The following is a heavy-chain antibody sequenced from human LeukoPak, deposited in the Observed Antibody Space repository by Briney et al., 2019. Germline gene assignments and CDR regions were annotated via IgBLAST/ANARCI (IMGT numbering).Heavy chain of an antibody. CDR3: ARVIPGGLDPGLENGFDY. CDR1: GFTVSSNY. J-gene: IGHJ4*02. CDR2: IYSGGST. Sequence: GGSLRLSGAASGFTVSSNYMSWVRQAPGKGLEWVSVIYSGGSTYYADSVKGRFTISRDNSKNTLYLQMNSLRAEDTAVYYCARVIPGGLDPGLENGFDYWGQGTLVTVPS. D-gene: IGHD6-19*01. V-gene: IGHV3-66*01.